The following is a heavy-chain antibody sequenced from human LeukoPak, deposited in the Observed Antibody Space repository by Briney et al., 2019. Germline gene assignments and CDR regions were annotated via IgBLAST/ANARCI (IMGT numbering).Heavy chain of an antibody. CDR3: AKAHTSSGYYPFFDY. CDR2: ISSSSSYT. CDR1: GFTFSDYY. J-gene: IGHJ4*02. D-gene: IGHD3-22*01. V-gene: IGHV3-11*06. Sequence: PGGSLRLSCAASGFTFSDYYMSWIRQAPGKGLEWVSYISSSSSYTNYADSVKGRFTISRDKSKNTLYLQMNSLRAEDTAVYYCAKAHTSSGYYPFFDYWGQGTLVTVSS.